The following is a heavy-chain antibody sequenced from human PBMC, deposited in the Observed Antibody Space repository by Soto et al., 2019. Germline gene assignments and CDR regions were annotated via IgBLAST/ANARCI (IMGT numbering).Heavy chain of an antibody. V-gene: IGHV2-5*01. CDR3: AHTYYYDSSGYYYQYYYGMDV. CDR2: IYWNDDK. J-gene: IGHJ6*02. Sequence: KESGPTLVKPTQTLTLTCTFSGFSLSTSGVGVGWIRQPPGKALEWLALIYWNDDKRYSPSLKSRLTITKDTSKNQVVLKMTNMDPVDTATYYCAHTYYYDSSGYYYQYYYGMDVWGQGTTVTVSS. D-gene: IGHD3-22*01. CDR1: GFSLSTSGVG.